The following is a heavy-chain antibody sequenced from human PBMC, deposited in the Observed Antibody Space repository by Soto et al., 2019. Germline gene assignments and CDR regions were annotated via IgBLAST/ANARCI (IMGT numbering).Heavy chain of an antibody. J-gene: IGHJ4*02. D-gene: IGHD5-12*01. CDR3: AREGNLGRWLQPLDF. CDR1: GGSIRNYY. Sequence: SETLSLTCTVSGGSIRNYYWSWIRQYPGKGLEWIGYVYYSGSTNYNPSLKSRVTISVDTSKNQFSLKLSSVTAADTAVYYCAREGNLGRWLQPLDFWGQGTLVTVSS. CDR2: VYYSGST. V-gene: IGHV4-59*12.